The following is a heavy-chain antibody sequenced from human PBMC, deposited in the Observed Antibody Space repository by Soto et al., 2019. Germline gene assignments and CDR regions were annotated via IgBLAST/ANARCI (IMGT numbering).Heavy chain of an antibody. J-gene: IGHJ6*02. Sequence: PVKASCKTSGYTFTRHGISWVRQAPGQGLQRMGWPSPKSGSITYAQKFQGRVIMTTDTSTSTAYMELSGLTSDDTAEYYCAKGGAIVAAGTRVYLYNAMDVWGQGTTVTVSS. CDR1: GYTFTRHG. D-gene: IGHD1-26*01. CDR3: AKGGAIVAAGTRVYLYNAMDV. CDR2: PSPKSGSI. V-gene: IGHV1-18*01.